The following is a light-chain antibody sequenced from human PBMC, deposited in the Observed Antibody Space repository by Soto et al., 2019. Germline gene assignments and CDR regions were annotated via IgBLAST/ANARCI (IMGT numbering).Light chain of an antibody. V-gene: IGKV3-11*01. CDR1: QSVSSY. CDR3: QQRSNWPPT. J-gene: IGKJ4*01. Sequence: EIVLTQSPATLSLSPGERATLSCRASQSVSSYLAWYQQKPGQAPRLLIYDASNRATGIPAMFSGSGSGTDFTLTISSLEPEEFAVYYCQQRSNWPPTFGGGTKVEIK. CDR2: DAS.